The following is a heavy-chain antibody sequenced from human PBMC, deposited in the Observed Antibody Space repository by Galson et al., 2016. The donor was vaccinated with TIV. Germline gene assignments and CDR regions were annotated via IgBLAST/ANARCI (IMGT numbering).Heavy chain of an antibody. V-gene: IGHV3-23*01. J-gene: IGHJ6*02. Sequence: SLRLSCAASGFKFSNYAMNWVRQAPGKGLEWVSSITGSGTTTHYADSLKGRFTISRENSKSTLYLQISGLRAEDSAIYYCAKNPQSIPLSDMDAWGQGTTVTVSS. CDR3: AKNPQSIPLSDMDA. CDR2: ITGSGTTT. CDR1: GFKFSNYA. D-gene: IGHD2-21*01.